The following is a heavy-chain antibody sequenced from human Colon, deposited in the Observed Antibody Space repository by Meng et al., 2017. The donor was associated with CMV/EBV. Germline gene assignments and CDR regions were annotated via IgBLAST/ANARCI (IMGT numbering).Heavy chain of an antibody. CDR1: GFTFTNYW. CDR3: TRGRSGNYGYFDY. Sequence: GGSLRLSCTVSGFTFTNYWMHWVRHSPGKGLEWVSHINVDGTTVRYAASVKGRFTGSRDNAKNILYLQMNSLRAEDTALYYCTRGRSGNYGYFDYWGQGTLVTVSS. CDR2: INVDGTTV. D-gene: IGHD1-26*01. J-gene: IGHJ4*02. V-gene: IGHV3-74*01.